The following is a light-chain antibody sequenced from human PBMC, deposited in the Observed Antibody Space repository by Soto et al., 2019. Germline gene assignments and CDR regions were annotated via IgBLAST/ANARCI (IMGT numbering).Light chain of an antibody. V-gene: IGKV1-33*01. Sequence: DLQMTQSPSSLSASVGDRVTITCQASQDITNYLNWYQQKPGKAPRLQVYDGSNLDTGVPSRFSGSGSGTHFSFTISSLHPEDIATYYCQQFDSLPITFGQGTRLEI. CDR1: QDITNY. CDR2: DGS. CDR3: QQFDSLPIT. J-gene: IGKJ5*01.